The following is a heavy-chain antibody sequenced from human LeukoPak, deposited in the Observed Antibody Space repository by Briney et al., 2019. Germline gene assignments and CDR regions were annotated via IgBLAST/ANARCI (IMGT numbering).Heavy chain of an antibody. CDR1: GGSISSYY. Sequence: SETPSLTCTVSGGSISSYYWSWIRQPAGKGLEWIGRIYTSGSTNYNPSLKSRVTMSVDTSKNQFSLKLSSVTAADTAVYYCARGPVYSGYVDYWGQGTLVTVSS. CDR2: IYTSGST. V-gene: IGHV4-4*07. J-gene: IGHJ4*02. CDR3: ARGPVYSGYVDY. D-gene: IGHD5-12*01.